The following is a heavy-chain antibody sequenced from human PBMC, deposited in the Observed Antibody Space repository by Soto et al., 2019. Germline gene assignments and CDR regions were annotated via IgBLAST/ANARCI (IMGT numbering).Heavy chain of an antibody. CDR1: GGTISGGGHY. V-gene: IGHV4-31*03. Sequence: SETLSLTCTVSGGTISGGGHYWGWIRQPPGKGLEWIGFMYYTGDTYYNPSLKSRLSISVDTSMNQFSLELTSVTAADTAVYYCASSDPYYFFDYWGLGTLVTVSS. CDR2: MYYTGDT. D-gene: IGHD2-21*01. J-gene: IGHJ4*02. CDR3: ASSDPYYFFDY.